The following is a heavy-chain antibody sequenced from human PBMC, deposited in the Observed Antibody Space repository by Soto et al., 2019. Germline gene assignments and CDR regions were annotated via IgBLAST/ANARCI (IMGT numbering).Heavy chain of an antibody. Sequence: GGSLRLSCAASGFTFSGSAMHWVRQASGKGLEWVGRIRSKANSHATAYAASVKGRFTISRDDSKNTAYLQMNSLKTEDTAVYYCTSPRLWYDILTGSPYYYYGMDVWGQGTTVTVSS. CDR3: TSPRLWYDILTGSPYYYYGMDV. V-gene: IGHV3-73*01. J-gene: IGHJ6*02. CDR2: IRSKANSHAT. CDR1: GFTFSGSA. D-gene: IGHD3-9*01.